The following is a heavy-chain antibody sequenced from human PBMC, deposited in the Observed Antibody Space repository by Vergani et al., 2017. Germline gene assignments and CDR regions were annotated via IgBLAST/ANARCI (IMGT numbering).Heavy chain of an antibody. D-gene: IGHD2-15*01. CDR1: GYIFKNYY. J-gene: IGHJ4*02. CDR3: ARSIGYCTSGSCRPYYFDL. Sequence: QVQLVQSGAAVKKPGASAKVSCTASGYIFKNYYMHWLRLAPGQGFQWMGVVNFVTGAATSPQKFEGRITMTRDTSTATFYMDLSSLKYEDTAIYYCARSIGYCTSGSCRPYYFDLWGQRTLVTVCS. CDR2: VNFVTGAA. V-gene: IGHV1-46*02.